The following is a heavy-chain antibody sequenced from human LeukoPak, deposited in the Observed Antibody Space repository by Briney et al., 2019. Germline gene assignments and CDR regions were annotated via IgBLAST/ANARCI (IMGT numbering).Heavy chain of an antibody. V-gene: IGHV3-33*01. Sequence: PGGSLRLSCAASGFTFSSYGMHWVRQAPGKGLEWVAVIWYDGSNKYYADSVKGRFTISRDNSKNTLYLQMNSLRAEDTAVYYCARNLLLTPGIDYWGQGTLVTVSS. J-gene: IGHJ4*02. D-gene: IGHD2-2*01. CDR3: ARNLLLTPGIDY. CDR1: GFTFSSYG. CDR2: IWYDGSNK.